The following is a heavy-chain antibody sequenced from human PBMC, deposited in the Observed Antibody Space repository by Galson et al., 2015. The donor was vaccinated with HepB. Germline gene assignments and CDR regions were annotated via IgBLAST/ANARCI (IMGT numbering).Heavy chain of an antibody. CDR1: GFTFSSYW. CDR3: AREGGYCGGDCYSRRRWLLPDY. CDR2: IKQDGSEK. J-gene: IGHJ4*02. V-gene: IGHV3-7*03. Sequence: SLRLSYAASGFTFSSYWMSWVRQAPGKGLEWVANIKQDGSEKYYVDSVKGRFTISRDNAKNSLYLQMNSLRAEDTAVYYCAREGGYCGGDCYSRRRWLLPDYWGQGTLVTVSS. D-gene: IGHD2-21*02.